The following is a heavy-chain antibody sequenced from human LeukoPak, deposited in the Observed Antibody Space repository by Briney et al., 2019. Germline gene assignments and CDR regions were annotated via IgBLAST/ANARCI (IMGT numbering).Heavy chain of an antibody. D-gene: IGHD3-22*01. Sequence: PGGSLRLSCAASGFTFSSYGMHWVRQAPGKGLEWVAVISYDGSNKYYADSVKGRFTNSRDNSKNTLYLQMNSLRAEDTAVYYCARDHARVVITLVDYWGQGTLVTVSS. J-gene: IGHJ4*02. V-gene: IGHV3-30*19. CDR2: ISYDGSNK. CDR1: GFTFSSYG. CDR3: ARDHARVVITLVDY.